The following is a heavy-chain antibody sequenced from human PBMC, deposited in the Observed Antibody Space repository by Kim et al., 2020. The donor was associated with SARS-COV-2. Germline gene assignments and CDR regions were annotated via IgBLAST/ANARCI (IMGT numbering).Heavy chain of an antibody. J-gene: IGHJ6*02. Sequence: SGPTLVNPTQTLTLTCTFSGFSLSTSGMCVSWIRQPPGKALEWLALIDWDDDKYYSTSLKTRLTISKDTSKNQVVLTMTNMDPVDTATYYCARIPTVTFPFYYYYGMDVWGQGTTVTVSS. V-gene: IGHV2-70*01. CDR1: GFSLSTSGMC. CDR2: IDWDDDK. D-gene: IGHD4-17*01. CDR3: ARIPTVTFPFYYYYGMDV.